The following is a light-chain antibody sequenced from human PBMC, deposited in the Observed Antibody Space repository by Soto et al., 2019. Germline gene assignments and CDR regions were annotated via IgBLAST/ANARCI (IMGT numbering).Light chain of an antibody. CDR1: QNVNIN. Sequence: EIVMTQSPVTLSVSPGERVTLSCRASQNVNINLAWYQQRPGQAPRVLIYGASNRASGIPDRFSGSGSGTDFTLTISSLEPDDFGLYYCQQYKDWPPLTFGGGTRVEIK. CDR3: QQYKDWPPLT. J-gene: IGKJ4*01. CDR2: GAS. V-gene: IGKV3D-15*01.